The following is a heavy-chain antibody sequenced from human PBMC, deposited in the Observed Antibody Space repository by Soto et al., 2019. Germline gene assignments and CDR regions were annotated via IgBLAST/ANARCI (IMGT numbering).Heavy chain of an antibody. J-gene: IGHJ6*03. Sequence: SETLSLTCTVSGGSISSSSYYWGWIRQPPGKGLEWIGSIYYSGSTYYNPSLKSRVTISVDTSKNQFSLKLSSVTAADTAVHYCARHPRPLRLHYYYYMDVWGKGTTVTVS. D-gene: IGHD4-17*01. V-gene: IGHV4-39*01. CDR1: GGSISSSSYY. CDR3: ARHPRPLRLHYYYYMDV. CDR2: IYYSGST.